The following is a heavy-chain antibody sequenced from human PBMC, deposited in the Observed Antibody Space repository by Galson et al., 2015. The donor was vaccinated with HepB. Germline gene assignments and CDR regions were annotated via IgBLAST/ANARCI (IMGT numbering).Heavy chain of an antibody. J-gene: IGHJ4*02. CDR1: GDSVSSDSSA. D-gene: IGHD6-25*01. Sequence: CAISGDSVSSDSSAWNWIRQSPSRGLEWLGRTYYRSQWYHDYSGSLQSRITINAETSTNQFFLQLDSVTPEDTAVYYCARDGYLGLVYYFDHWGPGILVTVS. CDR2: TYYRSQWYH. CDR3: ARDGYLGLVYYFDH. V-gene: IGHV6-1*01.